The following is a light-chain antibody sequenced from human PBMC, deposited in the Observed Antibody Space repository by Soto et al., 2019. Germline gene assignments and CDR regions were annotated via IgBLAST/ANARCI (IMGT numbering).Light chain of an antibody. J-gene: IGKJ1*01. CDR2: GAS. CDR3: QQYGSSPWT. CDR1: QSVSSSY. V-gene: IGKV3-20*01. Sequence: ESVLTQSPGTLSLSTGERATLSCRASQSVSSSYLAWYQQKPGQAPRLLIYGASSRATGIPDRFSGSGSGTDFTLTISRLEPEDFAVYYCQQYGSSPWTFGQGTKWIS.